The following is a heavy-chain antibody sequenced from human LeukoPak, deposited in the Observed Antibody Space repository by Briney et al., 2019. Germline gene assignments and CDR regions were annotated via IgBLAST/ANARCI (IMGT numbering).Heavy chain of an antibody. CDR2: IHYRGTT. CDR1: GASFSSSTYY. CDR3: AREGGDGFHLDY. Sequence: SETLSLTCTVSGASFSSSTYYWGWIRQPPGRGLEWIGSIHYRGTTNDNPSLTSRVSMSVDTSKNQFSLRLTSLTAADTAVYFCAREGGDGFHLDYWGRGLLVTVSS. J-gene: IGHJ4*02. V-gene: IGHV4-39*07. D-gene: IGHD5-24*01.